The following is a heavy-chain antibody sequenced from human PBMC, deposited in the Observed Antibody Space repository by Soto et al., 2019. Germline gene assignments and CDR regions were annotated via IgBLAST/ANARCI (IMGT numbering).Heavy chain of an antibody. J-gene: IGHJ4*02. Sequence: ASVKVSCKASGYTFTTYYMHWVRQAPGQGLEWMGIISPDGGTANYAQKFQGRVTITADESTSTAYMELSSLRSEDTAVYYCARNDHSPQFPFDYWGQGTLVTVSS. CDR2: ISPDGGTA. CDR1: GYTFTTYY. CDR3: ARNDHSPQFPFDY. V-gene: IGHV1-46*01. D-gene: IGHD1-1*01.